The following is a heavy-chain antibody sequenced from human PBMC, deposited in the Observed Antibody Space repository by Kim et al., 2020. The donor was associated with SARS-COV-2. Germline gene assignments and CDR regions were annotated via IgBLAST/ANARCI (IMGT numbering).Heavy chain of an antibody. CDR3: ARTYYDFWSGYYYPSYGSPSGMDV. J-gene: IGHJ6*02. CDR2: INSDGSST. D-gene: IGHD3-3*01. Sequence: GGSLRLSCAASGFTFSSYWMHWVRQAPGKGLVWVSRINSDGSSTSYADSVKGRVTISRDNSKNTLYLQMNSLRAEDTAVYYCARTYYDFWSGYYYPSYGSPSGMDVWGPGTTVTVSS. CDR1: GFTFSSYW. V-gene: IGHV3-74*01.